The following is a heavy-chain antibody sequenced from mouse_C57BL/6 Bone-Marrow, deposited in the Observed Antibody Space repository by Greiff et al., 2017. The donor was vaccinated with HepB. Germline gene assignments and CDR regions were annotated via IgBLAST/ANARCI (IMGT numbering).Heavy chain of an antibody. Sequence: QVQLQQPGAELVKPGASVKLSCKASGYTFTSYWMHWVKQWPGQGLEWIGMIHPNSGSTNYNEKFKSKATLTVDKSSSTAYMQLSSLTSEDSAVYYCARDGSSLGYFDVWGTGTTVTVSS. J-gene: IGHJ1*03. D-gene: IGHD1-1*01. CDR2: IHPNSGST. V-gene: IGHV1-64*01. CDR3: ARDGSSLGYFDV. CDR1: GYTFTSYW.